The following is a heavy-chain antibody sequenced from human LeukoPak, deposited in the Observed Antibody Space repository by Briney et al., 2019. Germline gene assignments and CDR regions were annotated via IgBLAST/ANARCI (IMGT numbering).Heavy chain of an antibody. D-gene: IGHD6-13*01. CDR1: GFTFSNYW. J-gene: IGHJ4*02. CDR2: IRRKAYGGTA. V-gene: IGHV3-49*04. CDR3: IRTAPDLYSSSWYSDY. Sequence: GGSLRLSCAASGFTFSNYWVNWVRQAPGKGLEWLGFIRRKAYGGTAEYAASVKGRFTISRDDSKSIAYLQMNSLKTEDTALYYCIRTAPDLYSSSWYSDYWGQGTLVTVSS.